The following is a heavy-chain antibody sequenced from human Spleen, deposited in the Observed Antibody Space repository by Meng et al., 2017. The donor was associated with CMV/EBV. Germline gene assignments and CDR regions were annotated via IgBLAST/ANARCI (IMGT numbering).Heavy chain of an antibody. CDR3: ARGLRFLSGYYPYYFDY. CDR1: SIRSGDYS. CDR2: IYYSGST. J-gene: IGHJ4*02. D-gene: IGHD3-3*01. Sequence: SIRSGDYSWSWIRQPPGKGLEWIGYIYYSGSTSYNPSLKSRVTISIDTSKNQFSPKLTSVTAADTAVYYCARGLRFLSGYYPYYFDYWGQGTLVTVSS. V-gene: IGHV4-30-4*08.